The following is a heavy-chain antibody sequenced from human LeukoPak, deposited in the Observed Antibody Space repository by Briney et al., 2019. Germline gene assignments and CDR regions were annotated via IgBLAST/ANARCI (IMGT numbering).Heavy chain of an antibody. CDR2: IYSGGGT. J-gene: IGHJ4*02. CDR1: GFTVSSNY. CDR3: ATLYYYGSGRKGTDY. D-gene: IGHD3-10*01. V-gene: IGHV3-53*01. Sequence: PGGSLRLSCAASGFTVSSNYMSCVRQAPGKGLEWVSVIYSGGGTYCADSVKGRFTISRDNSKNTLYLQMNSLRAEDTAVYYCATLYYYGSGRKGTDYWGQGTLVTVSS.